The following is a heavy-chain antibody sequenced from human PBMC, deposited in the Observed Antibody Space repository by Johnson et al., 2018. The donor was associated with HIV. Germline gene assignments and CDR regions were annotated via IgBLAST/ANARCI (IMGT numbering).Heavy chain of an antibody. J-gene: IGHJ3*02. D-gene: IGHD3-16*01. Sequence: EVQLLESWGGLVQPGGSLRFSCAVSGFTFSSYAMSWVRQAPGKGLEWVSGINWNGGSTGYAYSVKGRFTISRDNSKNTLYLQMNSLRAEDTAVYYCAKDRLFGFRNDAFDIWGQGTMVTVSS. CDR3: AKDRLFGFRNDAFDI. CDR2: INWNGGST. CDR1: GFTFSSYA. V-gene: IGHV3-23*01.